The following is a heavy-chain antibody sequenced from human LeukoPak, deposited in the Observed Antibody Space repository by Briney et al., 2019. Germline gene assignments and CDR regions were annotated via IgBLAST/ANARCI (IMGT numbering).Heavy chain of an antibody. CDR1: GFTFSGYW. CDR3: VRDGSGSVEFDY. D-gene: IGHD3-10*01. CDR2: IKEEGSET. J-gene: IGHJ4*02. V-gene: IGHV3-7*01. Sequence: GGSLRLSCAASGFTFSGYWMNWVRQAPEKGLGRVANIKEEGSETYYADSLKGRFTISRDNAENSLYLQMHSLRGEDTAVYYCVRDGSGSVEFDYWGQGTLVTVSS.